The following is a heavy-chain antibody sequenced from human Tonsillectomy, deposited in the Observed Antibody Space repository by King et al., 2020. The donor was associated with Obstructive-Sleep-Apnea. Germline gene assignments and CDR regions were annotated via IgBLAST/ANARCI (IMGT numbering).Heavy chain of an antibody. D-gene: IGHD6-19*01. J-gene: IGHJ4*02. CDR2: IYYSGTT. CDR1: GGSISNGNYY. CDR3: ARVPVTSGWFFEY. Sequence: VQLQESGPGLVKPSQTLSLTCTVSGGSISNGNYYWSWIRQPPGKGLEWIGYIYYSGTTYYNPSLKSRVTISVDPSKNQFSLKLNSVTATDTAVYYCARVPVTSGWFFEYWGQGSLVAVSS. V-gene: IGHV4-30-4*01.